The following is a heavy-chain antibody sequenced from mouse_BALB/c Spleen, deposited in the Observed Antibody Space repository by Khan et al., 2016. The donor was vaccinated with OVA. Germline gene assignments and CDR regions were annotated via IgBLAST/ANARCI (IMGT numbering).Heavy chain of an antibody. J-gene: IGHJ2*01. Sequence: EVQLQESGPSLVKPSQTLSLTCSVTGDSITSGYWNWIRRFPGNKLEYMGYISYGDSTFYNPSLKSRISITRDTSKNQYYLQSNSVTTEDTATYYCARWNYRYDGYFDYWGQGTTLTVSS. D-gene: IGHD2-14*01. V-gene: IGHV3-8*02. CDR3: ARWNYRYDGYFDY. CDR1: GDSITSGY. CDR2: ISYGDST.